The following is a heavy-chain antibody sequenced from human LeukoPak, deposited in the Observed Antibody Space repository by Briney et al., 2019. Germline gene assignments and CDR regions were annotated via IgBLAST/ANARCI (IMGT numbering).Heavy chain of an antibody. V-gene: IGHV3-48*01. CDR3: ARDLAVGAILPPC. CDR1: GFTFSSYS. CDR2: ISSSSSTI. Sequence: GGSLRLSCAASGFTFSSYSMNWVRQAPGKGLEWVSYISSSSSTIYYTDSVKGRFTISRDNAKNSLYLQMNSLRAEDTAVYYCARDLAVGAILPPCWGQGTLVTVSS. D-gene: IGHD1-26*01. J-gene: IGHJ4*02.